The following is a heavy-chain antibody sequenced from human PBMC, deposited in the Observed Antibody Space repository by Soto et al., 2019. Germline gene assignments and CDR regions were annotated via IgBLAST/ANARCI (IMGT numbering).Heavy chain of an antibody. CDR3: ARDLREQLEQGRWFDP. CDR1: GYTFTSYG. CDR2: ISAYNGNT. J-gene: IGHJ5*02. Sequence: QVQLVQSGAEVKKPWASVKVSCKASGYTFTSYGISWVRQAPGQGLEWMGWISAYNGNTNYAQKLQGRVTMTTDTSTSTAYMELRSLRSDDTAGYYFARDLREQLEQGRWFDPRGKGTLVTVSS. D-gene: IGHD6-6*01. V-gene: IGHV1-18*01.